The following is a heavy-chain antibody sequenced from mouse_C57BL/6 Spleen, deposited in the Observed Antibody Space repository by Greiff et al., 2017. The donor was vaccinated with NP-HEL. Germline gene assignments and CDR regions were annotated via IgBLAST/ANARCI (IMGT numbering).Heavy chain of an antibody. Sequence: QVQLQQSGPELVKPGASVKISCKASGYAFSSSWMNWVKQRPGKGLEWIGRIYPGDGDTNYNGKFKGKATLTADKSSSTAYMQLSSLTSADSAVYFCARQRRPAWFAYWGQGTLVTVSA. J-gene: IGHJ3*01. CDR2: IYPGDGDT. D-gene: IGHD3-2*02. V-gene: IGHV1-82*01. CDR3: ARQRRPAWFAY. CDR1: GYAFSSSW.